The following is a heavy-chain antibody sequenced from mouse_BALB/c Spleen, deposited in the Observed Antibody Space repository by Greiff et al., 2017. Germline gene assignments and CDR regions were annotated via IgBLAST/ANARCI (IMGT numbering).Heavy chain of an antibody. D-gene: IGHD4-1*01. CDR2: IDPANGNT. CDR3: ARSAGTWYFDV. V-gene: IGHV14-3*02. J-gene: IGHJ1*01. CDR1: GFNIKDTY. Sequence: VQLQQSGAELVKPGASVKLSCTASGFNIKDTYMHWVKQRPEQGLEWIGRIDPANGNTKYDPKFQGQATITADTTSNTAYLQLSSLTSEDTAVYYCARSAGTWYFDVWGEGTTVTVSS.